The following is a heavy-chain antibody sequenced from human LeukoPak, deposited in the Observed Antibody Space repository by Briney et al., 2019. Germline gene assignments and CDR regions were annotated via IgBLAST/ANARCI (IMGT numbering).Heavy chain of an antibody. CDR2: IWHDKTDK. CDR3: AKGSAAAVEGYFDY. CDR1: GFTFYNYD. V-gene: IGHV3-33*06. D-gene: IGHD6-13*01. Sequence: PGRSLSLSCSTSGFTFYNYDMLCVPQAPGKELVCVAVIWHDKTDKYYTDSVKGRFTIYRHNSKNTLYLQMNSLIGEDTAVYYCAKGSAAAVEGYFDYWGQGTLVTVSS. J-gene: IGHJ4*02.